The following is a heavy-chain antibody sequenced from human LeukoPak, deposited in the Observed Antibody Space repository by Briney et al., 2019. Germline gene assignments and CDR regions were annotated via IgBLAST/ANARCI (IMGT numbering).Heavy chain of an antibody. Sequence: PSETLSLTCTVSGGSISSYYWSWIRQPPGKGLEGMGYIYYSGSTNYNPSLKSRVTISVDTSKNQFSLKLSSVTAADTAVYYCARHPGGYSYGFLDYWGQGTLVTVSS. D-gene: IGHD5-18*01. CDR1: GGSISSYY. CDR2: IYYSGST. V-gene: IGHV4-59*08. CDR3: ARHPGGYSYGFLDY. J-gene: IGHJ4*02.